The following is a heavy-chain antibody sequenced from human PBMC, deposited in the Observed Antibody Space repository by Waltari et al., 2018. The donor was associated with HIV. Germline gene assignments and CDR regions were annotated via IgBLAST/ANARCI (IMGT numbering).Heavy chain of an antibody. Sequence: QMQLVQSGPEVKKPGTSVKVSCKASGFTFTSSAVQWVRQARGQRLEWIGWIVVGSGNTNYAQKFQERVTITRDMSTSTAYMELSSLRSEDTAVYYCAAEGQMVQGAFDYWGQGTLVTVSS. CDR3: AAEGQMVQGAFDY. J-gene: IGHJ4*02. V-gene: IGHV1-58*01. D-gene: IGHD3-10*01. CDR1: GFTFTSSA. CDR2: IVVGSGNT.